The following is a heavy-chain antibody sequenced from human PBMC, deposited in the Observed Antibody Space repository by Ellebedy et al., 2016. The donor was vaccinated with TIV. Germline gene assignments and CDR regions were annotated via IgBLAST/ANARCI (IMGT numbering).Heavy chain of an antibody. CDR1: GFPFSSYW. CDR2: IYQDGSKK. Sequence: GGSLRLSCVVSGFPFSSYWMSWVRQAPGKGLEWVANIYQDGSKKYYEDSVKGRFTISRDNAKNSLYLQMNSLSVEDSGLYYCARDGAYGDFSPGQYGMDVWGQGTTVTVS. V-gene: IGHV3-7*01. J-gene: IGHJ6*02. D-gene: IGHD4-17*01. CDR3: ARDGAYGDFSPGQYGMDV.